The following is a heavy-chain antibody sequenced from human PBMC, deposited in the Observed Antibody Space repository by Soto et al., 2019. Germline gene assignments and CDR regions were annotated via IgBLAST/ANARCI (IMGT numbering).Heavy chain of an antibody. Sequence: SVKVSCNASGGTFSSYAISWVRQARGQRLEWIGWVVVGSGNTNYAQRFQERVTITRDMSTSTAYMELSSLRSEDTAVYYCAQGGDYGDYGNWGQGTLVTVSS. CDR2: VVVGSGNT. D-gene: IGHD4-17*01. V-gene: IGHV1-58*02. J-gene: IGHJ4*02. CDR3: AQGGDYGDYGN. CDR1: GGTFSSYA.